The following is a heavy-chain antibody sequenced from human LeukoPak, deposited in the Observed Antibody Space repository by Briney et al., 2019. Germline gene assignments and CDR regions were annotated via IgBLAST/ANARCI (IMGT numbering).Heavy chain of an antibody. D-gene: IGHD3-22*01. CDR1: GYTFATYG. J-gene: IGHJ4*02. CDR2: INLYNGNT. CDR3: ARVRPMIVQVDY. V-gene: IGHV1-18*01. Sequence: ASVKVSCKASGYTFATYGISWVRQAPGQGLEWMGWINLYNGNTHYAQKLQGRVTLTTDTSTSTAYMELRSLRSDDTAVYYCARVRPMIVQVDYWGQGTLVTASS.